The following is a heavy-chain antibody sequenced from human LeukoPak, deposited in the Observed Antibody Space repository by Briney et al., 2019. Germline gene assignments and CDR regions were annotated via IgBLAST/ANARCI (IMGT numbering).Heavy chain of an antibody. CDR1: GFNFHDYA. CDR2: ISGDGGSA. J-gene: IGHJ4*02. D-gene: IGHD5/OR15-5a*01. CDR3: AKDYNPLYDDHPDY. Sequence: GGSLRLSCAASGFNFHDYAMHWVRQAPGKGLEWVSLISGDGGSAYYADSMKGRFTISRDNSKDSLYLQMNSLRTEDTALYCCAKDYNPLYDDHPDYWRQGTLVTVSS. V-gene: IGHV3-43*02.